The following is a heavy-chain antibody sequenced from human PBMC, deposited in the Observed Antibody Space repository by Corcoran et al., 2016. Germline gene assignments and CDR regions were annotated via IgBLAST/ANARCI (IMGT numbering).Heavy chain of an antibody. D-gene: IGHD3-9*01. V-gene: IGHV1-8*01. J-gene: IGHJ4*02. CDR3: ARGYDILTGYHPFDY. CDR1: GYTFTSYD. Sequence: QVQLVQSGAEVKKPGASVKVSCKASGYTFTSYDINWVRQATGQGLEWMGWMNTNSGNTGYAQKFQGRVTMTRNNSISTDYMELSSLRSEETAVYYWARGYDILTGYHPFDYWGQGTLVTVSS. CDR2: MNTNSGNT.